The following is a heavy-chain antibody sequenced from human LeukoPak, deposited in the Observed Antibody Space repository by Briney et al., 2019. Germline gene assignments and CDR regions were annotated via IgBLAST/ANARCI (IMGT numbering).Heavy chain of an antibody. CDR2: IRYDGSNK. D-gene: IGHD1-26*01. Sequence: GGSLRLSCAASGFTFSSYVMHWVRQAPGKGLEWVAFIRYDGSNKYYADSVKGRFTISRDNSKNTLYLQMNSLRAEDTAVYYCAKDQGSGSYYVPNFDYWGQGTLVTVSS. V-gene: IGHV3-30*02. CDR1: GFTFSSYV. CDR3: AKDQGSGSYYVPNFDY. J-gene: IGHJ4*02.